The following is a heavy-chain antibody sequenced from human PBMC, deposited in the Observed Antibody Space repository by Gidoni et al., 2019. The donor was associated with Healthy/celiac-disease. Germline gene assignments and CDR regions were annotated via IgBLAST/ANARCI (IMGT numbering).Heavy chain of an antibody. Sequence: EVQLVESGGGLVQPGGSLRLSCAASGFTVSSNYMSWVRQAPGKGLEWVSVIYSGGSTYYEDSVKGRFTIARDNSKNTLYLQMNSLRPEDTAVYYCARSTVTPYYFDYWGQGTLVTVSS. CDR3: ARSTVTPYYFDY. CDR1: GFTVSSNY. CDR2: IYSGGST. D-gene: IGHD4-17*01. J-gene: IGHJ4*02. V-gene: IGHV3-66*01.